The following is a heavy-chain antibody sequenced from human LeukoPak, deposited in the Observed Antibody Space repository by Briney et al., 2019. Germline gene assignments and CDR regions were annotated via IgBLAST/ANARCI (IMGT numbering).Heavy chain of an antibody. J-gene: IGHJ3*02. CDR2: IRYDGSNE. CDR1: GFIFSTYG. D-gene: IGHD3-10*01. Sequence: GGSLRLSCAASGFIFSTYGMHWVRQAPGKGLEWVTFIRYDGSNEYYADSVKGRVTISRDNSKNTLYLQMNSLKTEDTAVYYCPTGLLWFGESPIAFDIWGQGSMVTAPS. CDR3: PTGLLWFGESPIAFDI. V-gene: IGHV3-30*02.